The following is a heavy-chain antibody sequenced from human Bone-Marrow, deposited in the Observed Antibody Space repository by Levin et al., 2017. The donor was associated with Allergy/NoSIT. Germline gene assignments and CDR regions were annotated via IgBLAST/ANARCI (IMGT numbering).Heavy chain of an antibody. Sequence: ASVKVSCKASGYTFTSYYMHWVRQAPGQGLEWMGIINPSGGSTSYAQKFQGRVTMTRDTSTSTVYMELSSLRSEDTAVYYCAILLNNCTGGVCYPFDYWGQGTLVTVSS. D-gene: IGHD2-8*02. CDR3: AILLNNCTGGVCYPFDY. V-gene: IGHV1-46*01. CDR1: GYTFTSYY. CDR2: INPSGGST. J-gene: IGHJ4*02.